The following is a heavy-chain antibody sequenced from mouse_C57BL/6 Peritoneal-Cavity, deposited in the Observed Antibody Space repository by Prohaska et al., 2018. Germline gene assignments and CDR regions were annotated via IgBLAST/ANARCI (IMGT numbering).Heavy chain of an antibody. CDR1: GYTFTDYY. V-gene: IGHV1-75*01. CDR2: IFPGSGST. D-gene: IGHD1-1*01. Sequence: QVQLQQSGPELVKPGASVKISCKASGYTFTDYYINWVKQRPGQGLEWIGWIFPGSGSTYYNEKFKVKATLTVDKSFSTAYMLLSSLTSEDSAVYFCARGQFITTVVAFDYWGQGTTLTVSS. J-gene: IGHJ2*01. CDR3: ARGQFITTVVAFDY.